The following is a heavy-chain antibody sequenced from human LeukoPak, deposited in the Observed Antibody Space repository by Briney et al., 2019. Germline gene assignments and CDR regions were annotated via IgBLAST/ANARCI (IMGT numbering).Heavy chain of an antibody. CDR1: GFTFSGYA. CDR2: ISGSGGST. CDR3: AKVFGDIVVVPAAILLDY. J-gene: IGHJ4*02. D-gene: IGHD2-2*02. V-gene: IGHV3-23*01. Sequence: PGGSLRLSCAASGFTFSGYAMSWVRQAPGKGLEWVSAISGSGGSTYYADSVKGRFTISRDNSKNTLYLQMNSPRAEDTAVYYCAKVFGDIVVVPAAILLDYWGQGTLVTVSS.